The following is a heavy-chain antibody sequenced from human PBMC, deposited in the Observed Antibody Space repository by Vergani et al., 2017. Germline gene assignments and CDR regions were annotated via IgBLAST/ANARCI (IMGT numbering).Heavy chain of an antibody. CDR3: ARDLPAGVGDYYYYMDV. V-gene: IGHV1-69*08. CDR2: IIPILGIA. Sequence: QVQLVQSGAEVKKPGSSVKVSCKASGGTFSSYTISWVQQAPGQGLEWMGRIIPILGIANYAQKFQGRVTITADKSTSTAYMELSSLRSEDTAVYYCARDLPAGVGDYYYYMDVWGKGTTVTVSS. J-gene: IGHJ6*03. D-gene: IGHD2-2*01. CDR1: GGTFSSYT.